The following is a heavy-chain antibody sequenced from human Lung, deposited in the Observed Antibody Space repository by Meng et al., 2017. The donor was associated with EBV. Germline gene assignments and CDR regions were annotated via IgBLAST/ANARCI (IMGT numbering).Heavy chain of an antibody. V-gene: IGHV3-21*01. CDR3: ARGGYYQDSSGYYHFDS. Sequence: VXLVESGGXLVKPGGSLRLSCAAAGFTFSSQNMNWVRQAPGKGLEWVSSISSSTYIHYADSVKGRFTISRDNAKNLLYLQMDSLRAEDTAVYYCARGGYYQDSSGYYHFDSWGQGTLVTVSS. D-gene: IGHD3-22*01. CDR2: ISSSTYI. CDR1: GFTFSSQN. J-gene: IGHJ4*02.